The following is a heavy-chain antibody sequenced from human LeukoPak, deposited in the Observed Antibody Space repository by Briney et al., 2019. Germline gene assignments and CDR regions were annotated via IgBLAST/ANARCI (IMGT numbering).Heavy chain of an antibody. Sequence: SETLSLSCTVSGGSISSGNYYWSWIRQHPGKGLEWIGYIHHSGSTYYNPSLKSRVIISVDTSKNQFSLKLNSVTAADTAVYYCASYGSGSYRFDPWGQGTLVTVSS. CDR1: GGSISSGNYY. CDR2: IHHSGST. J-gene: IGHJ5*02. V-gene: IGHV4-31*03. D-gene: IGHD3-10*01. CDR3: ASYGSGSYRFDP.